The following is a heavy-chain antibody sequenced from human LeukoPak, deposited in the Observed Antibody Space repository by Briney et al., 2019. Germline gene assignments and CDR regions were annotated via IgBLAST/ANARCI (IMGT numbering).Heavy chain of an antibody. CDR2: IYHSGTT. D-gene: IGHD1-26*01. Sequence: SETLSLTCTVSAYSISDGFVWGFIRQPPGKGLEWIASIYHSGTTYYNPSLRSRVTMSVDTSNNQFSLKLSSVTAADTAMYFCTRLSHVAGAPKVSWFDPWGQGTLVTVSS. V-gene: IGHV4-38-2*02. CDR3: TRLSHVAGAPKVSWFDP. J-gene: IGHJ5*02. CDR1: AYSISDGFV.